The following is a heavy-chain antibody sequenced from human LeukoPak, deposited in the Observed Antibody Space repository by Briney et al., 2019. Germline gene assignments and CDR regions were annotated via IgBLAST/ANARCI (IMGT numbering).Heavy chain of an antibody. J-gene: IGHJ5*02. Sequence: ASVKVSCKASGYTFTSYGISWVRQAPGQGLEWMGWISAYNGNTNYAQKLQGRGTMTTDTSTSTAYMELRSLRSDDTAVYYCARVNRAYYYDSTNNWFDPWGQGTLVTVSS. D-gene: IGHD3-22*01. CDR1: GYTFTSYG. V-gene: IGHV1-18*01. CDR3: ARVNRAYYYDSTNNWFDP. CDR2: ISAYNGNT.